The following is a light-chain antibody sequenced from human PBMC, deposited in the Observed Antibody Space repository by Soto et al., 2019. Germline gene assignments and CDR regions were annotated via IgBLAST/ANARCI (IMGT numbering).Light chain of an antibody. CDR1: QGISSY. CDR3: QQLKSSPFT. Sequence: DIQMTQSPSSVSASVGDRVTITCRASQGISSYLAWYQQKPGKAPQLLIYAASTLQSGVPSRFSGSGSGTDFTLTISSLQPEDFVTYYCQQLKSSPFTFGPGTKVDIK. CDR2: AAS. J-gene: IGKJ3*01. V-gene: IGKV1-12*01.